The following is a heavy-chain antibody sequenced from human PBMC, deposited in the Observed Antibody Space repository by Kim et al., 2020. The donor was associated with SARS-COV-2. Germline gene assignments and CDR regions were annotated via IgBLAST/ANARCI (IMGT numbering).Heavy chain of an antibody. Sequence: SETLSLTCTVSGGSISSYYWSWIRQPPGKGLEWIGYIYYSGSTNYNPSLKSRVTISVDTSKNQFSLKLSSVTAADTAVYYCARAVADNYDILTGYPWGVYMDVWGQGTTVTVSS. CDR1: GGSISSYY. J-gene: IGHJ6*02. D-gene: IGHD3-9*01. V-gene: IGHV4-59*01. CDR2: IYYSGST. CDR3: ARAVADNYDILTGYPWGVYMDV.